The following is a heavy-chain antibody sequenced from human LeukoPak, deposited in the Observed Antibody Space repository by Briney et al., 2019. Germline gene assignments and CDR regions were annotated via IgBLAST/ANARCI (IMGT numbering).Heavy chain of an antibody. CDR1: GGSFSGYY. CDR2: INHSGST. Sequence: SETLSLTCAVYGGSFSGYYWSWIRQPPGKGLEWIGEINHSGSTNYNPSLKSRVTISVDTSKNQFSLKLSSVTAADTAVYYCARHPGGYSSGYYYYYFDYWGQGTLVTVSS. J-gene: IGHJ4*02. CDR3: ARHPGGYSSGYYYYYFDY. V-gene: IGHV4-34*01. D-gene: IGHD3-22*01.